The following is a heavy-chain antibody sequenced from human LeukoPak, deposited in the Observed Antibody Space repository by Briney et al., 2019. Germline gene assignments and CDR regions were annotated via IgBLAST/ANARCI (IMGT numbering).Heavy chain of an antibody. CDR2: INHSGST. CDR3: ARIISPHYTSGSYGS. Sequence: PSETLSLTCAVYGGSFSGYYWSWIRQPPGKGLEWIGEINHSGSTNYNPSLRSRVTISVDMSKNRFSLRLRSVNAADTAVYFCARIISPHYTSGSYGSWGQGTLVTVSS. CDR1: GGSFSGYY. V-gene: IGHV4-34*01. D-gene: IGHD3-10*01. J-gene: IGHJ5*02.